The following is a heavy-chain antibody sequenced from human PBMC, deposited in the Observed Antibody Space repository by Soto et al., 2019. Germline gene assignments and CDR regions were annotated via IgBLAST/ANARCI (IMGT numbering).Heavy chain of an antibody. D-gene: IGHD2-2*02. CDR1: GGSISSGGDS. Sequence: PSETLSLTCAVSGGSISSGGDSWSWVRQPPGKGLEWIGYIYQSGTTYYNPSLKSRVTISVESSKNRFSLKLNSMTAADTAVYYCARSYTSSAPSHWGQGTLVTVSS. CDR3: ARSYTSSAPSH. CDR2: IYQSGTT. J-gene: IGHJ4*02. V-gene: IGHV4-30-2*01.